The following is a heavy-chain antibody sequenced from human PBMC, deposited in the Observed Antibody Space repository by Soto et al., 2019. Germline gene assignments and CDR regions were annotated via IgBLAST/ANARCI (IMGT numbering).Heavy chain of an antibody. J-gene: IGHJ4*01. CDR2: VSAYNGER. D-gene: IGHD6-6*01. CDR3: SRGTSIPASGDY. Sequence: QVQLVQSGAEVKKPGASVKVSCKASGYTFTNYGINWVRQAPGQGLEWLGWVSAYNGERRYAQRVQARVIMTTDTTTTTAYMELSSMRSDDTAVYYCSRGTSIPASGDYWGKGTLVTVSS. CDR1: GYTFTNYG. V-gene: IGHV1-18*01.